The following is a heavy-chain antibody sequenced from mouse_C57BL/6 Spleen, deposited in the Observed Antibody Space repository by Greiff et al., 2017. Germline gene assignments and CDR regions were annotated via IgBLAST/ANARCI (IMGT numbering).Heavy chain of an antibody. J-gene: IGHJ1*03. Sequence: QVQLQQPGAELVKPGASVKLSCKASGYTFTSYWMHWVKQRPGQGLEWIGMIHPDSGSTNYNEKFKGKDTLTADKSSSTAYMQLSSLTSEDSAVYYCASDPNYCGSSWYFDVWGTGTTVTVSS. CDR3: ASDPNYCGSSWYFDV. CDR1: GYTFTSYW. CDR2: IHPDSGST. D-gene: IGHD1-1*01. V-gene: IGHV1-64*01.